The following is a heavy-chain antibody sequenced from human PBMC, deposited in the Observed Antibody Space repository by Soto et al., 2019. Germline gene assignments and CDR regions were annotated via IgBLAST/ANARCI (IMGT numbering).Heavy chain of an antibody. V-gene: IGHV1-2*04. CDR1: GYTFTGYY. D-gene: IGHD2-2*01. CDR3: ARDIVVVPAAYYYGMDV. CDR2: INPNSGGT. J-gene: IGHJ6*02. Sequence: ASVKVSCKASGYTFTGYYMHWVRQAPGQGLEWMGWINPNSGGTNYAQKFQGWVTMTRDTSISTAYMELSRLRSDDTAVYYCARDIVVVPAAYYYGMDVWGQGTTVTVSS.